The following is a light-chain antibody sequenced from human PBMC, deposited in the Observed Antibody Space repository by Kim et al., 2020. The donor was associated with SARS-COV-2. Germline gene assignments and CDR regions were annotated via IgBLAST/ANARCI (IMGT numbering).Light chain of an antibody. CDR3: QQYSTSVT. CDR1: RSLATS. J-gene: IGKJ4*01. Sequence: WAPGGGTTLPSGPGRSLATSYLGCNRKRPAQAPRPFIYGPSNRATGIPDRFSGSASGSGFSLSIDRLEPEDLAVYYCQQYSTSVTFGAGTKLDIK. V-gene: IGKV3-20*01. CDR2: GPS.